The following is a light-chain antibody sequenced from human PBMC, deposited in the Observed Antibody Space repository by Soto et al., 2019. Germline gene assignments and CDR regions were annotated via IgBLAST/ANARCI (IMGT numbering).Light chain of an antibody. CDR2: DVY. V-gene: IGKV1-5*01. CDR3: KHYNSYSEA. CDR1: QSIGTW. J-gene: IGKJ1*01. Sequence: DIQMTQSPSTLSASVGDRVTITCRASQSIGTWVAWYQQKPGEAHKFLIYDVYTLDSGVQSRFSGSGSGTEFTLTIRGLQPDDFATYYCKHYNSYSEAFGQGTKVDIK.